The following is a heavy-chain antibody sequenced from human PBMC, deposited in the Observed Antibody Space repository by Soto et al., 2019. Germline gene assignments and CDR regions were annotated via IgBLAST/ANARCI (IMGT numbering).Heavy chain of an antibody. CDR2: ISSNGGST. CDR1: GFTFSSYA. V-gene: IGHV3-64D*08. J-gene: IGHJ4*02. D-gene: IGHD1-26*01. Sequence: GGSLRLSCSASGFTFSSYAIHWVRQAPGKGLEYVSAISSNGGSTYYADSVKGRFAISRDNSKNTLYLQMSTLRAEDTAVYYCVKVGALGAYPYFDYWGQGTLVTVSS. CDR3: VKVGALGAYPYFDY.